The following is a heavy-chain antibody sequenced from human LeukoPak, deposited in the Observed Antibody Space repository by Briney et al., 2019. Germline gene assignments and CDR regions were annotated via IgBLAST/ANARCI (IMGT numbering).Heavy chain of an antibody. CDR2: CSSSTNTI. J-gene: IGHJ4*02. CDR3: AKDGGRWKAAGSDY. Sequence: PVKSLDSPSLCSSSTNTIYYADSVKGRFTISRDNAKNSLYLQMNGLGAEDTAVYYCAKDGGRWKAAGSDYWGQGTLVTVSS. V-gene: IGHV3-48*04. D-gene: IGHD6-13*01.